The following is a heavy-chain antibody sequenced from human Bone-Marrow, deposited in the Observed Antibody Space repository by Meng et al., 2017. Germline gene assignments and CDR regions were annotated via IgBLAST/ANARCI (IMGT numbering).Heavy chain of an antibody. CDR3: ARARYCIGGSCYPALGY. Sequence: GGSLRLSCAASGFTVSSNEMSWVRQAPGKGLEWVSSISGGSTYYADSRKGRFTISRDNSKNTLHLQMTSLRAEDTAVYYCARARYCIGGSCYPALGYWGQGTLVTVSS. D-gene: IGHD2-15*01. V-gene: IGHV3-38-3*01. J-gene: IGHJ4*02. CDR2: ISGGST. CDR1: GFTVSSNE.